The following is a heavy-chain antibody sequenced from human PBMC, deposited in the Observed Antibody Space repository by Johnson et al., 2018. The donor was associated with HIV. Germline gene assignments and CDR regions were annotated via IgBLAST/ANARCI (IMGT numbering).Heavy chain of an antibody. Sequence: VQLVESGGGVVQPGRSLRRPCAASKFTFSSYWMSWVRQAPGKGLEWVSGINWNGGSTGYADSVKGRFTISRDNAKNSLYLQMNSLRAEDTALYYCARERHYYGSVRPRERQGDAFDIWGQGTLVTVSP. D-gene: IGHD3-10*01. V-gene: IGHV3-20*04. CDR2: INWNGGST. J-gene: IGHJ3*02. CDR1: KFTFSSYW. CDR3: ARERHYYGSVRPRERQGDAFDI.